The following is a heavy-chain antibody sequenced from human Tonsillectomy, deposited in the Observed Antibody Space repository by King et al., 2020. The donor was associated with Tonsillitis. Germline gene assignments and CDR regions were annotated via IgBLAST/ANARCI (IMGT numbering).Heavy chain of an antibody. CDR3: ALLMARGSYYDGLDV. CDR1: GGSLTSQY. D-gene: IGHD3-10*01. V-gene: IGHV4-4*07. J-gene: IGHJ6*02. CDR2: IYTSGIT. Sequence: VQLLQSGPGLVRPSGTLYLPCIVSGGSLTSQYWNWIRQSTGKGLEWIGHIYTSGITNYNPSLKSRVTMSIDMSKKQFTLKLSSMTSADTAVYYGALLMARGSYYDGLDVWGQGTTVTVSS.